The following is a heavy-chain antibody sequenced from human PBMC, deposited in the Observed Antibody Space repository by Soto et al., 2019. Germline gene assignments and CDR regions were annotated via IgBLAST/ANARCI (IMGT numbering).Heavy chain of an antibody. J-gene: IGHJ6*02. CDR1: GGTFSSYA. CDR3: ARSQGSSTSLEIYYYYYYGMDV. D-gene: IGHD2-2*01. CDR2: IIPISGTA. V-gene: IGHV1-69*01. Sequence: QVQPVQSGAEVKKPGASVKVSCKASGGTFSSYAIRWVRQAPGQGLEWMGGIIPISGTANYAQKFQGRVTITADESTSTAYMELSSLRSEDTAVYYCARSQGSSTSLEIYYYYYYGMDVWGQGTTVTVSS.